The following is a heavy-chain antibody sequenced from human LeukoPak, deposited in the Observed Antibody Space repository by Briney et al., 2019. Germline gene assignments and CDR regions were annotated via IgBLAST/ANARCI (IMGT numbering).Heavy chain of an antibody. V-gene: IGHV3-21*01. D-gene: IGHD4-17*01. Sequence: GGSLRLSCAASGFTFTSYTMNWVRQAPGKGLEWVSSITSSSSYIYYADSVKGRFTISRDNAKNSLYLQMTSLRVEDTAVYYCAKTYGYFDDWGQGTLVTVSS. CDR2: ITSSSSYI. CDR3: AKTYGYFDD. J-gene: IGHJ4*02. CDR1: GFTFTSYT.